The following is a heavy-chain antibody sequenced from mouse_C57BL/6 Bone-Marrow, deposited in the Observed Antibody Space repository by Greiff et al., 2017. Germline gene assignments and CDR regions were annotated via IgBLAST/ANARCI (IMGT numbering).Heavy chain of an antibody. V-gene: IGHV1-9*01. J-gene: IGHJ2*01. D-gene: IGHD1-1*01. CDR3: ARGPIPTVVAYYFDY. CDR1: GYTFTGYW. Sequence: QVQLQQSGAELMKPGASVKLSCKATGYTFTGYWIEWVKQRPGHGLEWIGEILPGSGSTNYNEKFKGKATFTADTSSNTAYMQLSSLTTEDSAIYSCARGPIPTVVAYYFDYWGKGTTLTVSS. CDR2: ILPGSGST.